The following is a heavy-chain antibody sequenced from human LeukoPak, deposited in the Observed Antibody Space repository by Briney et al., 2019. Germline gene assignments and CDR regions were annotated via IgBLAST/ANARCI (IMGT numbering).Heavy chain of an antibody. CDR3: ARDGSSSWNNWFDP. D-gene: IGHD6-13*01. J-gene: IGHJ5*02. CDR2: IYYTGGT. Sequence: PSETLSLTCTVSGGSINSYYWSWIRRPPGKGLEWIGYIYYTGGTNYNPSLKSRVTISVDTSKNHFSLKLSSVTAADTAVYYCARDGSSSWNNWFDPWGQGTLVTVSS. CDR1: GGSINSYY. V-gene: IGHV4-59*01.